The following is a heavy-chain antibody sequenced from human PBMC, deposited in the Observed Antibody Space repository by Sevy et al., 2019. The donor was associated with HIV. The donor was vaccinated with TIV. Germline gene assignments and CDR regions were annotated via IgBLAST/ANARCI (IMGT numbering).Heavy chain of an antibody. CDR3: ARDCSSTSCLWGLDV. J-gene: IGHJ6*02. CDR1: GFTFSTYW. V-gene: IGHV3-7*03. D-gene: IGHD2-2*01. Sequence: GGSLRLSCAASGFTFSTYWMSWVRQAPGKGLEWVANIKKDGSEKYYVDSVKGRFTISRDNAKSSLYLQMKSLRAEDTAVYYCARDCSSTSCLWGLDVWGQGTPVTVSS. CDR2: IKKDGSEK.